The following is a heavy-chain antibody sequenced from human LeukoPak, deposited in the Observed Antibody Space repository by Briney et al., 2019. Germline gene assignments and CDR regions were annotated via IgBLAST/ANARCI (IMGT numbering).Heavy chain of an antibody. J-gene: IGHJ6*03. CDR1: GGSISSYY. CDR3: ARGLYDSSGFYYMDV. CDR2: IYYSGST. D-gene: IGHD3-22*01. V-gene: IGHV4-59*01. Sequence: SETLSLTCTVSGGSISSYYWSWIRQPPGKGLEWIGYIYYSGSTNYNPSLKSRVTISVDTSKNQFSLKLSSVTAADTAVYYCARGLYDSSGFYYMDVWGKGTTVTASS.